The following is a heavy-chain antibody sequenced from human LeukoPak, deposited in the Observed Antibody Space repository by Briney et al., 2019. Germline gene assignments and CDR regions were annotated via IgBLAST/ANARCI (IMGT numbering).Heavy chain of an antibody. CDR2: ISYDGSTE. CDR3: ARDDRPYRIAVAAGDY. D-gene: IGHD6-19*01. J-gene: IGHJ4*02. Sequence: PGKSLRLSCAASGLTFSSYGMHWVRQAPGKGLEWAAVISYDGSTEYYADSVKGRFTISRDNSKNTLYLQINSLRAEDTAVYYCARDDRPYRIAVAAGDYWGQGTLVTVSS. V-gene: IGHV3-30*03. CDR1: GLTFSSYG.